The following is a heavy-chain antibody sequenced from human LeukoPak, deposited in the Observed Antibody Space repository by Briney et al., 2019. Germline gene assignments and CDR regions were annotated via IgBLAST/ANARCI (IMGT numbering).Heavy chain of an antibody. CDR1: GGSISNFY. J-gene: IGHJ5*02. Sequence: SETLSLTCTVSGGSISNFYWSWIRQPPGKGLEWIGYIYYSGSTNYNPSLKNRVTMSVDTSKNQFSLKLSSVTAADTAIYYCATSSAGDSSSLYYESFRPNWFGPWGQGTLVTVSS. CDR2: IYYSGST. V-gene: IGHV4-59*08. D-gene: IGHD3-22*01. CDR3: ATSSAGDSSSLYYESFRPNWFGP.